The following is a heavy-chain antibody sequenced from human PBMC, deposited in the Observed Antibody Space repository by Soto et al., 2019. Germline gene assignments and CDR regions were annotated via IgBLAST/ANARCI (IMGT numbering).Heavy chain of an antibody. J-gene: IGHJ4*02. CDR1: GFPFSSYA. D-gene: IGHD6-19*01. V-gene: IGHV3-23*01. Sequence: PGGSLRLSCAASGFPFSSYAMSWVRQAPGKGLEWVSAISGSGGSTYYADSVKGRFTISRDNSKNTLYLQMNSLRAEDTAVYYCANLGSGWYLGSYWGQGTLVTVSS. CDR2: ISGSGGST. CDR3: ANLGSGWYLGSY.